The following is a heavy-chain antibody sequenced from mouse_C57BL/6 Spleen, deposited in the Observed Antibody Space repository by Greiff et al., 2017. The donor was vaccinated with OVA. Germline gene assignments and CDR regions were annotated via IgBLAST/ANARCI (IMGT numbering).Heavy chain of an antibody. Sequence: EVMLVESEGGLVQPGSSMKLSCTASGFTFSDYYMAWVRQVPEKGLEWVANINYDGSSTYYLDSLKSRFIISRDNAKNILYLQMSSLKSEDTATYYCARVPTVVAGENYFDYWGQGTTLTVSS. J-gene: IGHJ2*01. V-gene: IGHV5-16*01. D-gene: IGHD1-1*01. CDR1: GFTFSDYY. CDR2: INYDGSST. CDR3: ARVPTVVAGENYFDY.